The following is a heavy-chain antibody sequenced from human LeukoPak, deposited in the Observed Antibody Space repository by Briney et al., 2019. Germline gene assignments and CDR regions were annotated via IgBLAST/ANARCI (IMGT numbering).Heavy chain of an antibody. CDR3: LQYNSENT. CDR2: IKKDGSET. CDR1: GLTFSNSW. D-gene: IGHD1-14*01. V-gene: IGHV3-7*01. J-gene: IGHJ5*02. Sequence: PGGSLRLSCVASGLTFSNSWMTWVRQAPGKGLEWVANIKKDGSETYYVDSVRGRFTVSRDNDKNSLYLGMNSLKDEDTAVYYCLQYNSENTWGQGTLVTVSS.